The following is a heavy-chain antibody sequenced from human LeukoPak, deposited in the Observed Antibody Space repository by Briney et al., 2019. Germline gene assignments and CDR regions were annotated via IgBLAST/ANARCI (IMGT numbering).Heavy chain of an antibody. D-gene: IGHD2-15*01. CDR1: GVSITSNY. CDR3: ARVSGCSGGSCYSPSYYYYYYMDV. CDR2: IYYSGST. J-gene: IGHJ6*03. Sequence: SETLSLTCSVSGVSITSNYWSWIRQPPGKGLEWVGYIYYSGSTNYNPSLKSRVTISVDTSKKQFSLKLSSVTAADTAVYYCARVSGCSGGSCYSPSYYYYYYMDVWGKGTTVTVSS. V-gene: IGHV4-59*01.